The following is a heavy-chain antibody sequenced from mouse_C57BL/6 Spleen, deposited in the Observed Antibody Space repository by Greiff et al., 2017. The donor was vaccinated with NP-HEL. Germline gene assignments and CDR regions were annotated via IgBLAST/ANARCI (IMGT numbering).Heavy chain of an antibody. Sequence: VQLQQSGAELVRPGTSVKMSCKASGYTFTNYWIGWAKQRPGHGLEWIGDIYPGGGYTNYNEKFKGKATLTADKSSSTAYMQFSSLTSEDSAIYYCARYGNYVDYYAMDYWGQGTSVTVSS. CDR1: GYTFTNYW. D-gene: IGHD2-1*01. V-gene: IGHV1-63*01. CDR3: ARYGNYVDYYAMDY. CDR2: IYPGGGYT. J-gene: IGHJ4*01.